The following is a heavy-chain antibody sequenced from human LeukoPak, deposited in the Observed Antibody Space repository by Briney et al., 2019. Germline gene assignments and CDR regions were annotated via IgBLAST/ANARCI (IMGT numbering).Heavy chain of an antibody. CDR1: GGSITSTNW. Sequence: SETLSLTCGVSGGSITSTNWWSWVRQPPGQGLEWIGEISLTGRTNYNPSLIGRVIMSLDESRNQLSLTLTSVTAADTAMYYCARSAFLVTAPGLYYFDYWGQGTLVAVSS. CDR3: ARSAFLVTAPGLYYFDY. J-gene: IGHJ4*02. D-gene: IGHD6-13*01. V-gene: IGHV4-4*02. CDR2: ISLTGRT.